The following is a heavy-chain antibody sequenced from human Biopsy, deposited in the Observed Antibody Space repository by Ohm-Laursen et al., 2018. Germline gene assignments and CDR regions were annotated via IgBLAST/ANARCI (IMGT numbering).Heavy chain of an antibody. J-gene: IGHJ6*02. V-gene: IGHV3-23*01. CDR2: ITDSGGST. Sequence: SLRLSCAAVGFTFSSYGMSWVRQAPGKGLEWVSAITDSGGSTFYADSVKGRFTISRDNAKNTLHLQMNSLRADDTAIYYCAKDLHNYGMDVWGQGTTVTVSS. CDR1: GFTFSSYG. CDR3: AKDLHNYGMDV.